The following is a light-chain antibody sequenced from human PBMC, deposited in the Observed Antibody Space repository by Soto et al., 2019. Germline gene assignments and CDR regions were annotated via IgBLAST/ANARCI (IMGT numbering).Light chain of an antibody. CDR3: QQYNNWWT. Sequence: EIVLTQSPATLSLSPGERATLSCRASQSVCSFLSWYQQKPRQAPRLLIYGATTRATGIPAMFSGSGSGTEFTLTISSLQSEDFAVYYCQQYNNWWTFGQGTKVDIK. J-gene: IGKJ1*01. CDR1: QSVCSF. CDR2: GAT. V-gene: IGKV3-15*01.